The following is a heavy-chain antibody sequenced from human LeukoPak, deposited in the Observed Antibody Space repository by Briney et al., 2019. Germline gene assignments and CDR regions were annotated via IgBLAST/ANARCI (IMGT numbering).Heavy chain of an antibody. D-gene: IGHD5-24*01. CDR3: ARDNSVRDEAWWFSP. V-gene: IGHV1-46*01. J-gene: IGHJ5*02. CDR2: ISPSGAST. CDR1: GYTLTELS. Sequence: ASVKVSCKVSGYTLTELSMHWVRQAPGQGPEWMGVISPSGASTTYAQTFQGRVTLTRDMSTSTDYLELSSLRSEDTAVYYCARDNSVRDEAWWFSPWGQGTLVTVSS.